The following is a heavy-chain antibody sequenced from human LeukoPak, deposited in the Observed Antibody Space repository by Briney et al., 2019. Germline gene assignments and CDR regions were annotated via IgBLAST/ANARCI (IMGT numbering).Heavy chain of an antibody. Sequence: GGSLRLSCAASGFIFSNYAMNWVRQAPGKGLQWVSVIGNSATRAYYADSVKGRFTISRDNSKNTLYLQMTNLRAEDTAVYYCAKEYAGSRAFDSWGQGTLVTVSS. V-gene: IGHV3-23*01. J-gene: IGHJ4*02. D-gene: IGHD2-2*01. CDR1: GFIFSNYA. CDR3: AKEYAGSRAFDS. CDR2: IGNSATRA.